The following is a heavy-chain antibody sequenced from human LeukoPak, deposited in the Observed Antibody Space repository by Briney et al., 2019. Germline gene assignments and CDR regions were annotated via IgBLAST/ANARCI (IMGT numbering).Heavy chain of an antibody. CDR2: INPHSGGT. Sequence: ASVKVSCKASGYTFIGYYMHWVRQAPGQGLEWMGWINPHSGGTNYPQKFQGRVTMTWDTSISTAYMELSRLRSDDTAVYYCARGGDGYNYLYFDYWGQGTLVTVSS. CDR1: GYTFIGYY. D-gene: IGHD5-24*01. CDR3: ARGGDGYNYLYFDY. J-gene: IGHJ4*02. V-gene: IGHV1-2*02.